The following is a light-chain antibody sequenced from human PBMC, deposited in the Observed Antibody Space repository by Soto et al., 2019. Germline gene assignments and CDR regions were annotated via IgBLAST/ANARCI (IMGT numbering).Light chain of an antibody. CDR2: DVS. CDR3: SSYTSSSTLDV. V-gene: IGLV2-14*01. Sequence: QSVLTQPGSVSGSPGQSITISCTGTSSDVGGYNYVSWYQQHPGKAPKLMIYDVSNRPSGVSNRFSGSKSGNTASLTISGLQAEDEAVYYCSSYTSSSTLDVFGTGTKLTVL. J-gene: IGLJ1*01. CDR1: SSDVGGYNY.